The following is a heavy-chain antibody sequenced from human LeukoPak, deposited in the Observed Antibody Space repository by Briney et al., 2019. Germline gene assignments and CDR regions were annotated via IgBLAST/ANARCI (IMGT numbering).Heavy chain of an antibody. CDR1: GYSISSGYY. D-gene: IGHD3-22*01. CDR2: IYHSGST. Sequence: PSETLSLTCAVSGYSISSGYYWGWIRQPPGKGLEWIGSIYHSGSTYYNPSLKSRVTIPVDTSKNQFSLKLSSVTAADTAVYYCARDSRYYDSSGYYYWTGWGQGTLVTVSS. V-gene: IGHV4-38-2*02. CDR3: ARDSRYYDSSGYYYWTG. J-gene: IGHJ4*02.